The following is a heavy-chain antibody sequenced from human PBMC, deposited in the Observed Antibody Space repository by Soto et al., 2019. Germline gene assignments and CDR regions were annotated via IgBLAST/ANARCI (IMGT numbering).Heavy chain of an antibody. CDR3: TKRIGAYAMDV. Sequence: LRLSCAASGFTFSGSSMHWVRQASGKGLEWVGRIRGKTDTYATAYAAPVRGRFTISRDDSKNTAYLQMNSLKTEDTAVYFCTKRIGAYAMDVWGQGTTVTVSS. CDR2: IRGKTDTYAT. D-gene: IGHD6-13*01. J-gene: IGHJ6*02. CDR1: GFTFSGSS. V-gene: IGHV3-73*01.